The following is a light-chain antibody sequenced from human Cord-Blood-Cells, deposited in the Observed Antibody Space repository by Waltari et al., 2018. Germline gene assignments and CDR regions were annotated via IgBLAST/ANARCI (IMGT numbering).Light chain of an antibody. V-gene: IGLV1-44*01. J-gene: IGLJ3*02. CDR2: SNN. Sequence: QSVLTQPPSASGTPGQRATISCSGSSSTLGSTTVNWYQQLPGTAPKLLIYSNNQRPSGVPDRFSGSKSGTSASLAISGLQSEDEADYYCAAWDDSLNGWVFGGGTKLTVL. CDR1: SSTLGSTT. CDR3: AAWDDSLNGWV.